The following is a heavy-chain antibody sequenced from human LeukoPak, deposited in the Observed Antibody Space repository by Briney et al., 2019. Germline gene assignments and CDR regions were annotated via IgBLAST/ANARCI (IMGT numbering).Heavy chain of an antibody. CDR2: ISSSSSYI. J-gene: IGHJ3*02. V-gene: IGHV3-21*01. Sequence: GGSLRLSCAASGFTFSSYAMSWVRQAPGKGLEWVSSISSSSSYIYYADSVKGRFTISRDNAKNSLYLQMNSLRAEDTAVYYCAKVGPGSRDAFDIWGQGTMVTVSS. CDR1: GFTFSSYA. CDR3: AKVGPGSRDAFDI.